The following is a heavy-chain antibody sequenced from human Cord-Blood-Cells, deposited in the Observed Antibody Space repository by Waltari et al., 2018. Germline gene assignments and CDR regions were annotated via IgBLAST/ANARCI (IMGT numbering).Heavy chain of an antibody. CDR3: ARGTVPDFWSGYKYYFDY. J-gene: IGHJ4*02. CDR2: IYYSGST. V-gene: IGHV4-39*01. CDR1: GGSISSSSYY. Sequence: QLQLQESGPGLVKPSETLSLTCTVSGGSISSSSYYWGWIRQPPGKGLEWIGSIYYSGSTDYNPSLKSRVTISVDTSKNQFSLKLSSVTAADTAVYYCARGTVPDFWSGYKYYFDYWGQGTLVTVSS. D-gene: IGHD3-3*01.